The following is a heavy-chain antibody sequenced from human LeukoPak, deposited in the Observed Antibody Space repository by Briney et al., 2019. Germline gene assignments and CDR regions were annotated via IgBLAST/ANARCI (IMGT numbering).Heavy chain of an antibody. CDR2: IIPIFGTA. V-gene: IGHV1-69*06. Sequence: GSSVKVSCKASGGTFSSYAISWVRQAPGQGLEWMGGIIPIFGTANYAQKFQGRVTITADKSTSTAYMELSSLRSEDTAVYYCARNPDYYGSGKIDYYYYMDVWGKGTTVTVSS. CDR1: GGTFSSYA. D-gene: IGHD3-10*01. CDR3: ARNPDYYGSGKIDYYYYMDV. J-gene: IGHJ6*03.